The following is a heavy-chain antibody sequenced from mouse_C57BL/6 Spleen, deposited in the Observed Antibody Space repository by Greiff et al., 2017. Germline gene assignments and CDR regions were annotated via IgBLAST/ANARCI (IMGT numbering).Heavy chain of an antibody. V-gene: IGHV7-3*01. J-gene: IGHJ3*01. Sequence: DVMLVESGGGLVQPGGSLSLSCAASGFTFTDYYMSWVRQPPGKALEWLGFIRNKANGYTTESSASVQGRFTISRANSQSILYLQMKARRAKESATYYCARPIYYDYDGYAYWGQGTLVTVSA. CDR2: IRNKANGYTT. CDR3: ARPIYYDYDGYAY. CDR1: GFTFTDYY. D-gene: IGHD2-4*01.